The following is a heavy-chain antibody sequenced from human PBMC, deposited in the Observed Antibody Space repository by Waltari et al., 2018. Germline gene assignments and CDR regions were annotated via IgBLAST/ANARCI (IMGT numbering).Heavy chain of an antibody. CDR1: GYTCQSYG. CDR3: ARDLTVGYSSGYSGY. D-gene: IGHD3-22*01. J-gene: IGHJ4*02. Sequence: QVQLVRSGSEVKKPGASVKVSCKASGYTCQSYGMSWVRQAPGQGIEWMGWISAYNGNTKNAQKFQGRVTMTTDTSTSTAYMELRSLRSDDTAVYYCARDLTVGYSSGYSGYWGQGTLVTVSS. CDR2: ISAYNGNT. V-gene: IGHV1-18*01.